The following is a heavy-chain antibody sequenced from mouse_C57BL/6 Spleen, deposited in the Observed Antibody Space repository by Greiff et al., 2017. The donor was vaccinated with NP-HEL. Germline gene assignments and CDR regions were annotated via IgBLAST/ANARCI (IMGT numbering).Heavy chain of an antibody. CDR1: GFTFSDYG. CDR2: ISSGSSTI. Sequence: DVKLVESGGGLVKPGGSLKLSCAASGFTFSDYGMHWVRQAPEKGLEWVAYISSGSSTIYYADTVKGRFTISRDNAKNTLFLQMTSLRSEDTAMYYCAITTVVAPDYWGQGTTLTVSS. V-gene: IGHV5-17*01. CDR3: AITTVVAPDY. D-gene: IGHD1-1*01. J-gene: IGHJ2*01.